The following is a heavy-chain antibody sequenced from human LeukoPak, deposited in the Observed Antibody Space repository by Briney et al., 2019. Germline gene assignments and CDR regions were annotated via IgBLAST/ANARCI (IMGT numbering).Heavy chain of an antibody. CDR2: IYTSGST. CDR1: GGSISSYY. J-gene: IGHJ6*02. V-gene: IGHV4-4*07. Sequence: SETLSLTCTVSGGSISSYYWSWIRQPAGKGLEWIGRIYTSGSTNYNPSLKSRVTMSVDTSKNQFSLKLSSVTAADTAVYYCAREEDDFWSGGPPNYYYGMDVWGQGTTVTVSS. CDR3: AREEDDFWSGGPPNYYYGMDV. D-gene: IGHD3-3*01.